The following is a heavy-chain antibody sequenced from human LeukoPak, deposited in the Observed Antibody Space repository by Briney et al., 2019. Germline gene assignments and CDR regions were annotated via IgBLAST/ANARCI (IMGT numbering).Heavy chain of an antibody. CDR3: VRGPRYYDDSGFHYGVFGI. CDR1: GFTFSDYY. J-gene: IGHJ3*02. CDR2: ITSNGKSV. Sequence: PGGSLRLSCAASGFTFSDYYMGWIRQAPGKGLEWVSYITSNGKSVYYADSVKGRFIISRDNSKNTLFLQMNSLTADDTAVYYCVRGPRYYDDSGFHYGVFGIWVQGTVVTVSS. V-gene: IGHV3-11*01. D-gene: IGHD3-22*01.